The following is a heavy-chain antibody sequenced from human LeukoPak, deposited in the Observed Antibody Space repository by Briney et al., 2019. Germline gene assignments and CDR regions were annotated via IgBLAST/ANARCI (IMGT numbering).Heavy chain of an antibody. CDR1: GYTFTSYG. V-gene: IGHV1-18*01. J-gene: IGHJ4*02. Sequence: ASVKVSCKASGYTFTSYGISWVRQAPGQGLEWMGWISAYNGNTNYAQKLQGRVTMTTDTSTSTAYMELGSLRSDDTAVYYCARWNLRYFDWLLFADHWGQGTLVTVSS. CDR3: ARWNLRYFDWLLFADH. D-gene: IGHD3-9*01. CDR2: ISAYNGNT.